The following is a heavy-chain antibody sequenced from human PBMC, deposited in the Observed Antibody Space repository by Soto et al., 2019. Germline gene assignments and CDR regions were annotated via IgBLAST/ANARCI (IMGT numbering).Heavy chain of an antibody. D-gene: IGHD5-12*01. J-gene: IGHJ4*02. CDR3: ARRSIVATTH. CDR1: GGSFSGYY. Sequence: SETLSLTCAVYGGSFSGYYWSWIRQPPGKGLEWIGEINHSGSTNYNPSLKSRVTISVDTSKNQFSLKLSSVTAADRVVYYCARRSIVATTHWGQGTLVTVSS. CDR2: INHSGST. V-gene: IGHV4-34*01.